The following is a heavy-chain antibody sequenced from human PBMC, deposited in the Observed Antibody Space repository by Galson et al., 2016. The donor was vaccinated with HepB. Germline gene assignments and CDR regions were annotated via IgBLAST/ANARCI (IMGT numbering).Heavy chain of an antibody. J-gene: IGHJ4*02. CDR1: GFTFSSYA. CDR2: ISSDGNNK. V-gene: IGHV3-30*04. Sequence: SLRLSCAASGFTFSSYAMHWVRQAPGKGLEWVAVISSDGNNKYYADAVKGRFTISRDNSKNTLSLQVNSLRGEDTAVYYCARDSGYSALDFSFDYWGQGTLVIVSS. D-gene: IGHD5-12*01. CDR3: ARDSGYSALDFSFDY.